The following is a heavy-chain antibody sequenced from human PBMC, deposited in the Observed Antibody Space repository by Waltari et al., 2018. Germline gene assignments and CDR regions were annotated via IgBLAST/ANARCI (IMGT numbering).Heavy chain of an antibody. CDR3: AREGGGAAAGSRYFDY. V-gene: IGHV4-39*07. J-gene: IGHJ4*02. Sequence: QLQLQESGPGLVKPSETLSLTCTVSGGSISSSSYYWGWIRQPPGKGLEWIGGIYYSGSTYYNPSLKSRFTISVDRSKNQFSLKLISGTAADTAVYYWAREGGGAAAGSRYFDYWGQGTLVTVSS. CDR1: GGSISSSSYY. D-gene: IGHD6-13*01. CDR2: IYYSGST.